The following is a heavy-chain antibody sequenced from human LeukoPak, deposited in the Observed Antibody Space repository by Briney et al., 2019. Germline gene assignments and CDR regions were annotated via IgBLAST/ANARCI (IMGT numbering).Heavy chain of an antibody. V-gene: IGHV3-23*01. D-gene: IGHD1-26*01. CDR3: AKDSHRIVGATLDPYYYYGMDV. CDR2: ITGSGGST. CDR1: GFTFSSYA. Sequence: PGGCLRLSCAASGFTFSSYAMSCVRQAPGGGLEWVSAITGSGGSTYYADPVKGRFTIYRDNSKNTLYMQMNSLRAEDTAVYYCAKDSHRIVGATLDPYYYYGMDVWGQGTTVTVSS. J-gene: IGHJ6*02.